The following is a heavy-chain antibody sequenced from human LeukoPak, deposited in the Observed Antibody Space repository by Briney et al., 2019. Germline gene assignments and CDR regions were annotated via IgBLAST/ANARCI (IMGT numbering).Heavy chain of an antibody. Sequence: ASVKVSCKASGGTFCSYAISWVRQAPGRGLEWMGRIIPILGIANYAQKFQGGVAITADKSTSTAYMELSSLRSEDTAVYYCARDHGPDYYDSSGYYSPFDFWGQGTLVTVSS. J-gene: IGHJ4*02. D-gene: IGHD3-22*01. CDR2: IIPILGIA. CDR1: GGTFCSYA. CDR3: ARDHGPDYYDSSGYYSPFDF. V-gene: IGHV1-69*04.